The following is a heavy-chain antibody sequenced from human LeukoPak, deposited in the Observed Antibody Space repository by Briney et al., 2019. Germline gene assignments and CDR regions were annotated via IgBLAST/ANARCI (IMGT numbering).Heavy chain of an antibody. CDR3: AIRRGGSTGFDY. CDR1: GYTFTHYG. CDR2: INPNSGGT. Sequence: ASVKVSCKASGYTFTHYGVTWVRQAPGQGLEWMGWINPNSGGTNYAQKFQGRVTMTRDTSISTAYMELSRLRSDDTAVYYCAIRRGGSTGFDYWGQGTLVTVSS. V-gene: IGHV1-2*02. J-gene: IGHJ4*02. D-gene: IGHD3-16*01.